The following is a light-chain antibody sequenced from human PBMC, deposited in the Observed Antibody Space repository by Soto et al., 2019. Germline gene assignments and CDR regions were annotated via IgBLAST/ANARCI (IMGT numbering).Light chain of an antibody. CDR2: AAS. CDR1: QSLTNY. CDR3: KQSYSTPFS. J-gene: IGKJ3*01. V-gene: IGKV1-39*01. Sequence: DIQMTQSPSSLSASVGDRVTITCRASQSLTNYLNWYQQKPGKAPNLLIYAASSLQSGVPSRFSGSGSKTHFTLTISSLQPDDFATYYCKQSYSTPFSFGPGIKADIK.